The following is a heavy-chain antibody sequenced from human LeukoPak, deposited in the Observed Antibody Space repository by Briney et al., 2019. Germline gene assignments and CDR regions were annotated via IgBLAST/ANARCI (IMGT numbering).Heavy chain of an antibody. CDR1: GGSISSGGYY. D-gene: IGHD2-2*01. J-gene: IGHJ5*02. V-gene: IGHV4-30-2*01. Sequence: SETLSLTCSVSGGSISSGGYYWGWIRQPPGKGLEWIGYIYHSGSTYYNPSLKSRVTISVDRSKNQFSLKLSSVTAADTAVYYCARDGSYIVVGDWFDPWGQGTLVTVSS. CDR3: ARDGSYIVVGDWFDP. CDR2: IYHSGST.